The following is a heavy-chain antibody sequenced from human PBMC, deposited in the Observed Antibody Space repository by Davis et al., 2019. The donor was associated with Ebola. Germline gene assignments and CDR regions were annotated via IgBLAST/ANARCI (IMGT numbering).Heavy chain of an antibody. CDR2: IRSKANSYAT. Sequence: GESLKIPCAASGFTFSGSAMHWVRQASGKGLEWVGRIRSKANSYATAYAASVKGRFTIPRDDSKNTAYLQMNSLKTEDTAVYYCTTEWLVLFARDYWGQGTLVTVSS. D-gene: IGHD6-19*01. V-gene: IGHV3-73*01. J-gene: IGHJ4*02. CDR1: GFTFSGSA. CDR3: TTEWLVLFARDY.